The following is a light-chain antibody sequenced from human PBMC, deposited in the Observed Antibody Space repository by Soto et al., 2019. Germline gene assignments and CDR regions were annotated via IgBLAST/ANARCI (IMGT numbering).Light chain of an antibody. CDR2: YDS. CDR3: QVWDISSNHVI. J-gene: IGLJ2*01. Sequence: SSELTQPPSVSVAPGKTARITCGGNNIGSKSVHWYPQKAGQAPILAMYYDSDRPSGIPERFSGSNSGNTATLTISTVEAGDEADYYCQVWDISSNHVIFGGGTKLTVL. CDR1: NIGSKS. V-gene: IGLV3-21*04.